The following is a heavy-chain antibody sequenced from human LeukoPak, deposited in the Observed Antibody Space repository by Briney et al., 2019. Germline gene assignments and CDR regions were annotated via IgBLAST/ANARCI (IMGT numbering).Heavy chain of an antibody. J-gene: IGHJ4*02. Sequence: SETLSLTCAVYGGSFSGYYWSWIRQPPGKGLEWIGEINHSGSTNYNPSLKSRVTTSVDTSKNQFSLKLSSVTAADTAVYYCARGTTQLRFLEWLPRPYFDYWGQGTLVTVSS. CDR1: GGSFSGYY. D-gene: IGHD3-3*01. CDR3: ARGTTQLRFLEWLPRPYFDY. CDR2: INHSGST. V-gene: IGHV4-34*01.